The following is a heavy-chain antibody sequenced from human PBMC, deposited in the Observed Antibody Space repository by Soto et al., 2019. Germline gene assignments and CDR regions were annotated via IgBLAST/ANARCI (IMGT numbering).Heavy chain of an antibody. Sequence: ASVKVSCKASGYTFTSYGISWVGQAPGQGREWMGWISAYNGNTNYAQKLQGSVTMTTDTSTSTAYMELRSLRSDDTAVYYCARVVVNYYYYMDVWGKGTTVTVSS. CDR3: ARVVVNYYYYMDV. CDR1: GYTFTSYG. D-gene: IGHD2-21*01. J-gene: IGHJ6*03. CDR2: ISAYNGNT. V-gene: IGHV1-18*01.